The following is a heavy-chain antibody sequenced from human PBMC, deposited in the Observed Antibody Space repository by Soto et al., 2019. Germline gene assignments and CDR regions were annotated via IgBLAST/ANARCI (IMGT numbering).Heavy chain of an antibody. D-gene: IGHD5-12*01. Sequence: ESGGGLVQPGGSLRLSCGASGFTFRNYWMNWVRQAPGKGLEWVANIKLDGSEKKYVDSVKGRFTISRDNAEKLLVLEMNSLRVEDTAVYYCARDGGYSGYDHFDYWGQGTLVTVSS. J-gene: IGHJ4*02. CDR2: IKLDGSEK. CDR1: GFTFRNYW. V-gene: IGHV3-7*01. CDR3: ARDGGYSGYDHFDY.